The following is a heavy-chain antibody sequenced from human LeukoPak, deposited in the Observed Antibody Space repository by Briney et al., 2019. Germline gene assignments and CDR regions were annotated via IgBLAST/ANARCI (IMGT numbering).Heavy chain of an antibody. D-gene: IGHD5-18*01. CDR1: GFTFSSYN. Sequence: KAGGSLRLSCAASGFTFSSYNMNGVRQPPGKGLEGVSSITTSSSYIYYADSVKGRFTISRDNAKNPLYVQMDSLRAEDTAVYYCARDRGSTYGQEGFFDLWGQGTMVRVSS. CDR3: ARDRGSTYGQEGFFDL. J-gene: IGHJ3*01. V-gene: IGHV3-21*01. CDR2: ITTSSSYI.